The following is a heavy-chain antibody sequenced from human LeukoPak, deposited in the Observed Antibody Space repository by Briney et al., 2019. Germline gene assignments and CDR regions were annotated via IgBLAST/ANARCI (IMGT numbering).Heavy chain of an antibody. J-gene: IGHJ4*02. V-gene: IGHV1-3*03. CDR2: INAGNGNT. CDR3: AREGHGDYVRSFDY. Sequence: GASVKVSCKASGYTFISYAIHWVRQAPGQRLEWMGWINAGNGNTKYSEEFQGRVTITRDTSASTVYMELTSLRSEDMAVYYCAREGHGDYVRSFDYWGQGTLVTVSS. D-gene: IGHD4-17*01. CDR1: GYTFISYA.